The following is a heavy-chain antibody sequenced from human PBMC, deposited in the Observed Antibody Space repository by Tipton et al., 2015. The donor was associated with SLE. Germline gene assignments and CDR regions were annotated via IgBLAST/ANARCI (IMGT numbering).Heavy chain of an antibody. CDR2: ISGYNGNT. CDR3: ARLGDWDFYYYMDV. D-gene: IGHD3-16*01. J-gene: IGHJ6*03. CDR1: GYTFTSYC. Sequence: QSGAEVKKPGASVKVSCKASGYTFTSYCITWVRQAPEQGLERMGWISGYNGNTNYAQKLQGRVTMTTDTSTSTAYMELRSLRSDDTAVYYCARLGDWDFYYYMDVWGKGTTVTVSS. V-gene: IGHV1-18*01.